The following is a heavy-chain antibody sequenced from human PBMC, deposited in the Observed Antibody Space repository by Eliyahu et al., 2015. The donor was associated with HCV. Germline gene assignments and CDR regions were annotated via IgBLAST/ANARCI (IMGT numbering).Heavy chain of an antibody. J-gene: IGHJ6*04. CDR1: GFTFSSYG. CDR3: AKDTKCSGGSCSLGGMDV. D-gene: IGHD2-15*01. CDR2: ISYDGSNK. V-gene: IGHV3-30*18. Sequence: QVQLVESGGGVVQPGRSLRLSCAASGFTFSSYGMHWVRXAPGKGLEWVAVISYDGSNKYYADSVKGRFTISRDNSKNTLYLQMNSLRAEDTAVYYCAKDTKCSGGSCSLGGMDVWGKGTTVTVSS.